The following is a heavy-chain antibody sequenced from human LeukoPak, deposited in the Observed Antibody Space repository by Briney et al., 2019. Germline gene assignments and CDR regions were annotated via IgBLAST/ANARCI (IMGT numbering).Heavy chain of an antibody. J-gene: IGHJ3*02. CDR2: ISYDGSNK. CDR3: ARALPHDYGDYGSFDI. CDR1: GFTFSSYG. Sequence: PGRSLRLSCAASGFTFSSYGMHWVRQAPGKGLEWVAVISYDGSNKYYADSVKGRFTISRDNSKNTLFVEMNSLRAEDTAVYYCARALPHDYGDYGSFDIWGQGTMVTVSS. V-gene: IGHV3-30*03. D-gene: IGHD4-17*01.